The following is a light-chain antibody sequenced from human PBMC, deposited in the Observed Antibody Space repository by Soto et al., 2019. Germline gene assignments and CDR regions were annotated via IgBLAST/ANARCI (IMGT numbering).Light chain of an antibody. V-gene: IGLV3-21*02. CDR2: DDS. Sequence: SYELTQPPSVSVAPGQTARITCGGNSIESKAVHWYQHKPGQAPVLVVYDDSDRPSGIPERISGSNSGNTATLTISRVEAGDEADYYCQVWDRSSDHVVFGRGTKVTVL. CDR3: QVWDRSSDHVV. J-gene: IGLJ2*01. CDR1: SIESKA.